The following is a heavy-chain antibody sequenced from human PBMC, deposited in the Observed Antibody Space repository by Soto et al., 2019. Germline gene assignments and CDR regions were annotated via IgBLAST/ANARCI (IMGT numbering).Heavy chain of an antibody. V-gene: IGHV6-1*01. D-gene: IGHD2-2*01. CDR3: ARVGYCSSTSCYGYYYYGMDV. Sequence: SQTLSLTCAISGDSVSSNSSAWNWIRQSPSRGLEWLGRTYYRSKWYNDYAVSVKSRITINPDTSKNQFSLQLNSVTPEDTAVYYCARVGYCSSTSCYGYYYYGMDVWGQVTKVAVSS. J-gene: IGHJ6*02. CDR1: GDSVSSNSSA. CDR2: TYYRSKWYN.